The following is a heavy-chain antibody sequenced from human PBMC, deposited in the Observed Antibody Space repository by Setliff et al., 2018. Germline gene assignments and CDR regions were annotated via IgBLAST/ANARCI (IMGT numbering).Heavy chain of an antibody. CDR3: ATNPRYTNSQLDY. CDR1: GFTFSSYS. Sequence: PGGSLRLSCAASGFTFSSYSMNWVRQAPGKGLEWVSSISISGRYIYYADSVKGRFTISRDNAQNSLYLQMNRLRAEDTAVYYCATNPRYTNSQLDYWGPGTLVTVSS. CDR2: ISISGRYI. J-gene: IGHJ4*02. D-gene: IGHD6-6*01. V-gene: IGHV3-21*06.